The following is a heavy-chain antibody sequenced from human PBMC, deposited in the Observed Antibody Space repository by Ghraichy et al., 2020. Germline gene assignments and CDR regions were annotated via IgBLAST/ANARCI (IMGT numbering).Heavy chain of an antibody. CDR3: ARVVEMATVKRAVYYYYGMDV. CDR2: IFSNDEK. Sequence: SGPTLVKPTETLTLTCTVSGFSLSNARMGVSWIRQPPGKALEWLAHIFSNDEKSYSTSLKSRLTISKDTSKSQVVLTMTNMDPVDTATYYCARVVEMATVKRAVYYYYGMDVWGQGTTVTVSS. V-gene: IGHV2-26*02. J-gene: IGHJ6*02. D-gene: IGHD5-24*01. CDR1: GFSLSNARMG.